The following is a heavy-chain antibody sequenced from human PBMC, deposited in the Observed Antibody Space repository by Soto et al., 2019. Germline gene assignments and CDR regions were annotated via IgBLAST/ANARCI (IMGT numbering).Heavy chain of an antibody. Sequence: PSETLSLTCAVPGGSISSGGYSWSWIRQPPGKGLEWIGYIYHSGSTYYNPSLKSRVTISVDRSKNQFSLKLSSVTAADTAVYYCARATPYDYDSSRYYYFAYWGQGTLVTVYS. V-gene: IGHV4-30-2*01. CDR1: GGSISSGGYS. D-gene: IGHD3-22*01. J-gene: IGHJ4*02. CDR2: IYHSGST. CDR3: ARATPYDYDSSRYYYFAY.